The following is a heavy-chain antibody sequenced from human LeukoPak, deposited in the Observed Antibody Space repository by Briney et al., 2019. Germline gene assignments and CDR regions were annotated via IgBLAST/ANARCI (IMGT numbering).Heavy chain of an antibody. CDR2: INPSGDSA. CDR1: EYIFITDY. CDR3: ARDSLTGAGTFDY. Sequence: ASVKVSCKASEYIFITDYIHWVRQAPGQGLEWMGTINPSGDSATYAQNFQGRVTMTRDASTSTVYMELSSLTSEDTAVYYCARDSLTGAGTFDYWGQGTLVTVSS. V-gene: IGHV1-46*01. D-gene: IGHD3-9*01. J-gene: IGHJ4*02.